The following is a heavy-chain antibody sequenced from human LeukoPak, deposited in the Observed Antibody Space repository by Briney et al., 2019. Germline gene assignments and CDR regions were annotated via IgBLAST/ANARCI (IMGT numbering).Heavy chain of an antibody. V-gene: IGHV3-20*04. CDR2: INWNGGST. CDR1: GFTFDDYG. J-gene: IGHJ6*03. CDR3: ARGHYYYYYYMDV. Sequence: LGGSLRLSCAASGFTFDDYGMSWVRQAPGKGLEWVSGINWNGGSTGCADSVKGRFTISRDNAKNSLYLQMNSLRAEDTALYYCARGHYYYYYYMDVWGKGTTVTVSS.